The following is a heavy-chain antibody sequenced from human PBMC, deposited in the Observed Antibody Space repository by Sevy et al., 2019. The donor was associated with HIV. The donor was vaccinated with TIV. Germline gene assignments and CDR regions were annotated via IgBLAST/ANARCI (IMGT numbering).Heavy chain of an antibody. Sequence: ASVKVSCKTSGYTFNTFGINWVRQAPGQGLQWVGWISAYNGNTKYLQKLQGRVSMTTETSTSTVYMELRSLRSDDMAVYYCARDSIPLVQGIIITPYYYGMDVWGQGTTVTVSS. CDR2: ISAYNGNT. CDR3: ARDSIPLVQGIIITPYYYGMDV. CDR1: GYTFNTFG. J-gene: IGHJ6*02. D-gene: IGHD3-10*01. V-gene: IGHV1-18*03.